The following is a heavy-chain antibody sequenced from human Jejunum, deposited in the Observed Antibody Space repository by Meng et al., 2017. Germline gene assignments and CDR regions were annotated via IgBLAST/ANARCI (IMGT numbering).Heavy chain of an antibody. CDR1: GGSISTSDW. Sequence: QVQLQEPAPGLLKPPGTLSLTCACPGGSISTSDWWSWVRQPPGKGLEWMGEIHHSGSTNYNPSLKSRVTISVDKSKNQFSLKLNSVTAADTAVYYCAREWSGSYRHFDYWGQGTLVTVSS. CDR2: IHHSGST. CDR3: AREWSGSYRHFDY. J-gene: IGHJ4*02. D-gene: IGHD1-26*01. V-gene: IGHV4-4*03.